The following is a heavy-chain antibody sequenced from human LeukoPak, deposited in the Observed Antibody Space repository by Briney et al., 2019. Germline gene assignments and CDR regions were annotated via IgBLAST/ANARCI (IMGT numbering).Heavy chain of an antibody. CDR2: IFYSGST. V-gene: IGHV4-39*01. CDR1: GGSISTSSYY. CDR3: ARHVEWYGSGTYPNWFDP. J-gene: IGHJ5*02. Sequence: SETLSLTCTVSGGSISTSSYYWGWVRQPPGKGLEWIGNIFYSGSTYYSPSLKSRVTISLDTSRNQFSLKLSSVTAADTAVYYCARHVEWYGSGTYPNWFDPWGQGTLVTVSS. D-gene: IGHD3-10*01.